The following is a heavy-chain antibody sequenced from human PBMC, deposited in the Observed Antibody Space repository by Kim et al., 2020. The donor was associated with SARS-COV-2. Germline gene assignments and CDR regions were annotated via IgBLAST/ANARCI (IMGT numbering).Heavy chain of an antibody. CDR3: AREAVRGGDVYYYYGMDV. CDR2: ISAYNGNT. Sequence: ASVKVSCKASGYTFTSYGISWVRQAPGQGLEWMGWISAYNGNTNYAQKLQGRVTMTTDTSTSTAYMELRSLRSDDTAVYYCAREAVRGGDVYYYYGMDVWGQGTTVTVSS. V-gene: IGHV1-18*01. D-gene: IGHD3-10*01. J-gene: IGHJ6*02. CDR1: GYTFTSYG.